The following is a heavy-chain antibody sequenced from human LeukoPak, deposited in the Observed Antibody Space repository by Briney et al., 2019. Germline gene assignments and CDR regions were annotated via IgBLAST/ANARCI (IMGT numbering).Heavy chain of an antibody. CDR1: GGSFSGYY. V-gene: IGHV4-34*01. CDR3: ARMSHCSSTSCYGYYYYYFMDV. Sequence: PSETLSLTCAVYGGSFSGYYWSWIRQPPGKGLEWIGEINHSGSTNYNPSLKSRVTISVDTSKSQFSLKLSSVTAADTAVYYCARMSHCSSTSCYGYYYYYFMDVWGKGTTVTVSS. J-gene: IGHJ6*03. D-gene: IGHD2-2*01. CDR2: INHSGST.